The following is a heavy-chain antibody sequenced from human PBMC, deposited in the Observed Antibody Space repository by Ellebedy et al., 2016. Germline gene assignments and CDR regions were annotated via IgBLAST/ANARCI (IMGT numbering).Heavy chain of an antibody. CDR2: ISSSSSYI. Sequence: GESLKISXAASGFTFSSYAMSWVRQAPGKGLEWVSSISSSSSYIYYADSVKGRFTISRDNAKNSLYLQMNSLRAEDTAVYYCARDAAAGSQSTNFDYWGQGTLVTVSS. V-gene: IGHV3-21*01. CDR1: GFTFSSYA. J-gene: IGHJ4*02. D-gene: IGHD6-13*01. CDR3: ARDAAAGSQSTNFDY.